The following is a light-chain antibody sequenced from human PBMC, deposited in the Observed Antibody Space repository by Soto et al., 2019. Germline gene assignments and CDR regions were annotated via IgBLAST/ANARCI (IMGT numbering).Light chain of an antibody. Sequence: EIVLTQSPGTVSLSPGERATLSCRASQSVSSNFLAWYQQKSGQAPRLLIYVASSRATGIPGRFSGSGSGTDFTLTISRLEPEDFAVYYCQQYASSPITFGQGTRLEIK. V-gene: IGKV3-20*01. CDR2: VAS. J-gene: IGKJ5*01. CDR1: QSVSSNF. CDR3: QQYASSPIT.